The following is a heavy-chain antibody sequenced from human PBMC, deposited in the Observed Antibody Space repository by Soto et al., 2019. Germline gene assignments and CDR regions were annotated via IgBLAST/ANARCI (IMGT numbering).Heavy chain of an antibody. D-gene: IGHD2-15*01. CDR2: IDPNTGGT. CDR1: GYHLVAYY. V-gene: IGHV1-2*02. J-gene: IGHJ6*04. CDR3: ERGPEDHTKFYSPHGMDV. Sequence: GCSVKVFCKASGYHLVAYYTYWVRQAPGRGLEGVGLIDPNTGGTDYEERLRDRVTMTRDTSINTAYMELRRLRSDDTAIYFCERGPEDHTKFYSPHGMDVCAKRSTVTDSS.